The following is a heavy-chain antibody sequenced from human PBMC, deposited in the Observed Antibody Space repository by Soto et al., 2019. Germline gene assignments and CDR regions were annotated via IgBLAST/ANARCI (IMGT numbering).Heavy chain of an antibody. J-gene: IGHJ5*02. CDR1: GYTFTSYD. D-gene: IGHD6-19*01. CDR2: MNPSTGNT. CDR3: ARGRIIVAGGFDA. V-gene: IGHV1-8*01. Sequence: QVQLVQSGAEVKKPGASVKVSCKASGYTFTSYDIIWVRQATGQGLEWMGWMNPSTGNTDSAEKFQGRLTMTRNTAISTLYMELSSLSFEDTTVYYCARGRIIVAGGFDAWGQGTLVTVSS.